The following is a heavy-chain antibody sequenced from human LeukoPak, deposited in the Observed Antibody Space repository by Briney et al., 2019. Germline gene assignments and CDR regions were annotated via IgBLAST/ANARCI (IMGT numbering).Heavy chain of an antibody. V-gene: IGHV3-43*02. CDR3: AKDMQDSSIFGVVYSMHV. Sequence: GGSLRLSCAGSGFTFDDDAMQWVRQAPGKGLEWVSLISGDGGSTYYADSVKGRFTISRDNSKNSLYLQMNILSTEDTALYYCAKDMQDSSIFGVVYSMHVSGQGTTVTVSS. J-gene: IGHJ6*02. D-gene: IGHD3-3*01. CDR2: ISGDGGST. CDR1: GFTFDDDA.